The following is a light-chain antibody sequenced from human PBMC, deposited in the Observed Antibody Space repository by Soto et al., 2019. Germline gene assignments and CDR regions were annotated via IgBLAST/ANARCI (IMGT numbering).Light chain of an antibody. Sequence: EIVLTQSPATLSLSPGERATLSCRASQSVSSYLAWYQQKPGQAPRLLIYDASNRATGIPARLSGNGSGTDFTLTISSLEPEDFAVYYCQQRSNWPPIFTFGPGTKVDIK. CDR1: QSVSSY. CDR2: DAS. V-gene: IGKV3-11*01. J-gene: IGKJ3*01. CDR3: QQRSNWPPIFT.